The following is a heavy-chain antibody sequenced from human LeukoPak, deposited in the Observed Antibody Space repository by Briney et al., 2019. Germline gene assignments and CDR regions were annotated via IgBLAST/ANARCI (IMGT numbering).Heavy chain of an antibody. CDR3: ARRWVQVYMDV. J-gene: IGHJ6*03. Sequence: GGSLRLSCAASGFSLINHFMHWVRQAPGEGLQWVSTVNGAGVTYYTASVKGRFTISRDTVKNTFSLQMNNLRADDTAVYFCARRWVQVYMDVWGKGTTVTVSS. CDR2: VNGAGVT. CDR1: GFSLINHF. V-gene: IGHV3-23*01. D-gene: IGHD3-16*01.